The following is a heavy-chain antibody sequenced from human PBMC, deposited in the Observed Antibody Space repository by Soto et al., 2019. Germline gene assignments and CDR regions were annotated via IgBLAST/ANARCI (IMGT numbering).Heavy chain of an antibody. CDR1: GYTFTSYD. J-gene: IGHJ4*02. CDR2: MNPNSGNT. V-gene: IGHV1-8*01. CDR3: ARGAPDYGDYVDY. Sequence: ASVKVSCKASGYTFTSYDINWVRQATGQGLEWMGWMNPNSGNTGYAQKFQGRFTLTRNTSISTAYMELSSLRSEDTAVYYCARGAPDYGDYVDYWGQGTLVTVSS. D-gene: IGHD4-17*01.